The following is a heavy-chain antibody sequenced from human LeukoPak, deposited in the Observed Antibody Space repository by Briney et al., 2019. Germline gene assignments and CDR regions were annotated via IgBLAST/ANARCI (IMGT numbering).Heavy chain of an antibody. J-gene: IGHJ4*02. D-gene: IGHD3-10*01. CDR1: GFTVSTNY. V-gene: IGHV3-66*01. CDR2: IYSGDTT. Sequence: GGSLRLSCAASGFTVSTNYMSWVRQAPGKGLEWVSVIYSGDTTFYADSVRGKFTISRVNSKNTLYLQMNSLRAEDTAVYYCASILRSSSGYYFDYWGQGTLVTVSS. CDR3: ASILRSSSGYYFDY.